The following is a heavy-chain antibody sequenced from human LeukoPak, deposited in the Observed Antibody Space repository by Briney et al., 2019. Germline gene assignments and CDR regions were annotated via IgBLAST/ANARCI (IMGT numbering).Heavy chain of an antibody. V-gene: IGHV3-23*01. D-gene: IGHD2-8*01. CDR1: GFTFSSHG. CDR3: ALLMMYAIDFDS. J-gene: IGHJ4*02. Sequence: GETLRLSCAASGFTFSSHGMNWVRQAPGKGLEWVSGISGSGGNTYYADSVKGRFTISRDNSKNTLYLQMNSLRAEDTAVYYCALLMMYAIDFDSWGQGTLVTVSS. CDR2: ISGSGGNT.